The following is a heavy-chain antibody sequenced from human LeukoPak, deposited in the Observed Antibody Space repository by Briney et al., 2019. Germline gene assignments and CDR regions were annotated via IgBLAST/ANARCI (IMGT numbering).Heavy chain of an antibody. Sequence: GGSLRLSCAASGFTFSSYWMTWVRQAPGKGPEWMANIRDDGSDKYYVDSVKGRFTISRDNAQNTLLLQMDSLRVEDTAVYYCVRHTRRSPGDYWGQGTLVTVST. CDR1: GFTFSSYW. V-gene: IGHV3-7*01. CDR3: VRHTRRSPGDY. D-gene: IGHD1-26*01. J-gene: IGHJ4*02. CDR2: IRDDGSDK.